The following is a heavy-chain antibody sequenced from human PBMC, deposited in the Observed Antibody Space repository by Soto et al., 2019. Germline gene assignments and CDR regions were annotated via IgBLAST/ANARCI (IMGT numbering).Heavy chain of an antibody. CDR3: ARTDSGTFDP. Sequence: QLQLQESGSGLVKPSQTLSLTCAVSGGSISSGGYSWSWIRQPPGKGLEWIGYIYHSGSTYYNPSLXRXAXIXXDRSKNQFALKLSSVTAADTAVYYCARTDSGTFDPWGQGTLVTVSS. V-gene: IGHV4-30-2*01. CDR1: GGSISSGGYS. D-gene: IGHD1-7*01. J-gene: IGHJ5*02. CDR2: IYHSGST.